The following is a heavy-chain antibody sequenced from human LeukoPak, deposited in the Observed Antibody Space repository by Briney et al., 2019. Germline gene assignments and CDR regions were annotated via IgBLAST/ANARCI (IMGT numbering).Heavy chain of an antibody. D-gene: IGHD3-3*01. J-gene: IGHJ6*02. Sequence: GGSLRLSCAASGFTFSSYSMNWVRQAPGKGLEWVSSISSSSSYIYYADSVKGRFTISRDNAKNSLYLQMNSLRAEDTAVYYCARDKGPPTIFGVVIQPNYYYGMDVWGQGTTVTVSS. V-gene: IGHV3-21*01. CDR1: GFTFSSYS. CDR2: ISSSSSYI. CDR3: ARDKGPPTIFGVVIQPNYYYGMDV.